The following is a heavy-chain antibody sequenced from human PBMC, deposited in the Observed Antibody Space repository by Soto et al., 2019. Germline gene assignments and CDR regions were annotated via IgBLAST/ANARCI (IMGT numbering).Heavy chain of an antibody. CDR2: IIRVYGTP. CDR3: SIVTAYGMDV. Sequence: QVQLEQSGAEVKKPGSSLKVSCKATGGTFNKYAISWVRQAPGQGLEWMAGIIRVYGTPNYAPRFQDRVTIIADESTTSAYMEVNSLRSEDTAIYYCSIVTAYGMDVWGPGTTVIVSS. D-gene: IGHD2-15*01. J-gene: IGHJ6*02. CDR1: GGTFNKYA. V-gene: IGHV1-69*01.